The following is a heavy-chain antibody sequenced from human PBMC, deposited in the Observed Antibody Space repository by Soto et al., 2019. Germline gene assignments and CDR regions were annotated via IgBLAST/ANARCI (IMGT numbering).Heavy chain of an antibody. CDR2: IYQSGST. CDR1: SGSISSSNW. V-gene: IGHV4-4*02. CDR3: LAGGGSGGIWYSSGLDY. D-gene: IGHD2-15*01. J-gene: IGHJ4*02. Sequence: QVQLQESGPGLVKPSGTLSLTCAATSGSISSSNWWSWVSQPPGKGLEWIGEIYQSGSTNYNPSLKRRVTISVDKSKSQFSLKLSSGSAANTAVSKSLAGGGSGGIWYSSGLDYWCQGTLVTVSS.